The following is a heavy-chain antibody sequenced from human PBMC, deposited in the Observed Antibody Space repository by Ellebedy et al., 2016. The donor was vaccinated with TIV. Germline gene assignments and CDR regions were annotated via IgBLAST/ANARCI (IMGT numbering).Heavy chain of an antibody. CDR2: IIPIFGTA. D-gene: IGHD4-17*01. V-gene: IGHV1-69*06. CDR1: GGTFSSYA. J-gene: IGHJ4*02. Sequence: SVKVSXXASGGTFSSYAISWVRQAPGQGLEWMGGIIPIFGTANYAQKFQGRVTITADKSTSTAYMELSSLRSEDTAVYYCARGTVYGDYVYWGQGTLVTVSS. CDR3: ARGTVYGDYVY.